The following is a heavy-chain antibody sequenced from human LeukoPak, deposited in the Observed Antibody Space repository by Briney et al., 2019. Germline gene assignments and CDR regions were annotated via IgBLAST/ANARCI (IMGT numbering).Heavy chain of an antibody. V-gene: IGHV3-64D*09. Sequence: PGRSLRLSCSASGFTFSTYAIHWVRQATGKGLEYVSAISPIGGKSSYADSVKGRVNISRDNSKKTLYLQMSSLRAEDTAVYYCVRDGTRGYCSGGTCHWYLDLWGRGTLVTVSS. J-gene: IGHJ2*01. D-gene: IGHD2-15*01. CDR1: GFTFSTYA. CDR3: VRDGTRGYCSGGTCHWYLDL. CDR2: ISPIGGKS.